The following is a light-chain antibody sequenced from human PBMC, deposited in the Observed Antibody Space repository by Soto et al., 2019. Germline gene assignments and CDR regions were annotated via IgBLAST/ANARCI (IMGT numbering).Light chain of an antibody. Sequence: DIVMTQSPDSLAVSLGERASINCKSSQSVLYTSNNNNYLAWYQQKPGQPPKLLIYWASTWESGVPDRFSGSGSGTDFTLTISSLQADDVAVYYCQQYYITPLTFGGGTKVEIK. CDR1: QSVLYTSNNNNY. CDR3: QQYYITPLT. J-gene: IGKJ4*01. CDR2: WAS. V-gene: IGKV4-1*01.